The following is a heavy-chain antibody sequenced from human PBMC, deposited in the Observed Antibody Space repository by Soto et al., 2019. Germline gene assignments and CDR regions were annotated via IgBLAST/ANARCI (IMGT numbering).Heavy chain of an antibody. D-gene: IGHD1-26*01. V-gene: IGHV3-23*01. CDR1: GFSFTNYA. CDR2: ISGSGDGT. Sequence: EVQLLESGGGLVQPGGSLRLSCAASGFSFTNYAVTWVRQAPGKGLEWVSAISGSGDGTYYADSVRGRFTISRDNSKSTVHLKMNSLRAEDTAVYFCAKRVKSGSTSVGNAMHVWGQGTTVTVSS. CDR3: AKRVKSGSTSVGNAMHV. J-gene: IGHJ6*02.